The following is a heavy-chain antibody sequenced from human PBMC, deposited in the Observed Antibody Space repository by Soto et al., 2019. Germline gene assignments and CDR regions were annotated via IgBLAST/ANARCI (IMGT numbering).Heavy chain of an antibody. D-gene: IGHD6-19*01. CDR3: TRGLITGSHYSGGWYYFDS. J-gene: IGHJ4*02. CDR2: MYYSGSA. Sequence: PPETLSLTCTVSGGSISSSSYFWGWIRQPPGKGLEWIGSMYYSGSASYNPSLKSRVTISVHTSNSQFSLELSSVTAADTAVYYCTRGLITGSHYSGGWYYFDSWGQGTQVTVSS. CDR1: GGSISSSSYF. V-gene: IGHV4-39*07.